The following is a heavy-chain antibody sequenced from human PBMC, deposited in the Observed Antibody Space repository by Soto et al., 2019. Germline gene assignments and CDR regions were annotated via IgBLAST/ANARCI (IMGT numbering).Heavy chain of an antibody. CDR1: GGSVSSGTYY. J-gene: IGHJ4*02. V-gene: IGHV4-61*01. CDR3: ARARPSGRWYHLDC. D-gene: IGHD6-13*01. Sequence: SETLSLTCTVSGGSVSSGTYYWIWIRQPPGKGPEWIGHMYYSGSTNYNPSLKSRVTISVDTSKNQFSLKLSSVTAADTAVYYCARARPSGRWYHLDCWGQGTLVTVCS. CDR2: MYYSGST.